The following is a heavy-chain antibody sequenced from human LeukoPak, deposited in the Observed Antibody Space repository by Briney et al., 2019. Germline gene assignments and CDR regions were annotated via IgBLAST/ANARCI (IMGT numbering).Heavy chain of an antibody. V-gene: IGHV4-61*02. J-gene: IGHJ6*03. CDR2: IYTSGST. D-gene: IGHD2-2*01. Sequence: SETLSLTCTVSGGSISSGSYYWSWIRQPAGKGLEWIGRIYTSGSTNYNPSLKSRVTISVDTSKNQFSLKLSSVTAADTAVYYCARDADIVVVPAAMSDYYYYYYMDVWGKRTTVTVSS. CDR3: ARDADIVVVPAAMSDYYYYYYMDV. CDR1: GGSISSGSYY.